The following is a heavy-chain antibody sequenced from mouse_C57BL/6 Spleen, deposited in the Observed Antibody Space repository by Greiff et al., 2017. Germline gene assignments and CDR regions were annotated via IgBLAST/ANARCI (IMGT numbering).Heavy chain of an antibody. J-gene: IGHJ3*01. CDR2: ILPGSGST. CDR3: ARNEIYYDYDGFAY. D-gene: IGHD2-4*01. CDR1: GYTFTGYW. V-gene: IGHV1-9*01. Sequence: VKVVESGAELMKPGASVKLSCKATGYTFTGYWIEWVKQRPGHGLEWIGEILPGSGSTNYNEKFKGKATSTADTSYNTAYMQLSSLTTEDSAIYYCARNEIYYDYDGFAYWGQWALVTVSA.